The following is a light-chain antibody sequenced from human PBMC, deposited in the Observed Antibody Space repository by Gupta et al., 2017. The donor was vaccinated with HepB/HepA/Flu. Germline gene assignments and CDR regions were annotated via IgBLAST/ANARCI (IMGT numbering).Light chain of an antibody. CDR1: TGAVTSDYF. J-gene: IGLJ2*01. V-gene: IGLV7-43*01. Sequence: QTVVTPEPSLTVSPGGTVTLTCASNTGAVTSDYFPNWFQRKPGQAPRALIYRTNNKTHWTPARFSGGLLGDKAALTLSGVQPEDEADYFCLLFYGGVHIFGGGTKLTVL. CDR3: LLFYGGVHI. CDR2: RTN.